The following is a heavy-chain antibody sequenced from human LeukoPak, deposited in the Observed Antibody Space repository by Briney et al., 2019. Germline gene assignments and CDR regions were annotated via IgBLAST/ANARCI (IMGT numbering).Heavy chain of an antibody. CDR3: ARTWIQLWAYRRYSIYF. CDR2: ISAYNGNT. Sequence: ASAKVSCKASGYTFTSYGSSWVRQAPGQGLEWMGWISAYNGNTNYAQKLQGRVTVTTDTFTSTAYMELRSLRSDDTAVYYCARTWIQLWAYRRYSIYFWGQGTLCTVSP. D-gene: IGHD5-18*01. CDR1: GYTFTSYG. J-gene: IGHJ4*02. V-gene: IGHV1-18*01.